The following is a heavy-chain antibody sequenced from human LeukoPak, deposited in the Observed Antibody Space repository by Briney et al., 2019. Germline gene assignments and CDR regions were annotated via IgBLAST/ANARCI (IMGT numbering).Heavy chain of an antibody. CDR2: ICYSGST. CDR3: ARDYDILTGSDY. CDR1: GGSISSYY. V-gene: IGHV4-59*08. Sequence: PSETLSLTCTVSGGSISSYYWSWIRQPQGQGLELIGYICYSGSTNYNPSLKSRVTISVDSSKNQFSLKLSSVTAADTAVYYCARDYDILTGSDYWGQGTLVTVSS. D-gene: IGHD3-9*01. J-gene: IGHJ4*02.